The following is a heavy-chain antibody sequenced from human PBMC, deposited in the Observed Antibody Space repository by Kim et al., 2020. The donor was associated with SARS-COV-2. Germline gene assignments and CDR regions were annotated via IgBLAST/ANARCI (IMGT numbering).Heavy chain of an antibody. V-gene: IGHV1-46*01. CDR1: GYTFTSYY. CDR2: INPSGGST. D-gene: IGHD3-3*01. J-gene: IGHJ4*02. CDR3: ARDFTTVDFWSGFHPYYFDY. Sequence: ASVKVSCKASGYTFTSYYMHWVRQAPGQGLEWMGIINPSGGSTSYAQKFQGRVTMTRDTSTSTVYMELSSLRSEDTAVYYCARDFTTVDFWSGFHPYYFDYWGQGTLVTVSS.